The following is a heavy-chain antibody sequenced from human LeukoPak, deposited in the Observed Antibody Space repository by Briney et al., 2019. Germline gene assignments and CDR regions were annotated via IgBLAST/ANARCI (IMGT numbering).Heavy chain of an antibody. V-gene: IGHV4-39*07. CDR3: ARVGGITMIVVLITDAFDI. CDR2: IYYSGST. J-gene: IGHJ3*02. Sequence: SETLSLTCTVSGGSISSSSYYWGWIRQPPGKGLEWIGSIYYSGSTYYNPSLKSRVTISVDTSKNQFSLKLRSVTAADTAVYYCARVGGITMIVVLITDAFDIWGQGTMVTVSS. D-gene: IGHD3-22*01. CDR1: GGSISSSSYY.